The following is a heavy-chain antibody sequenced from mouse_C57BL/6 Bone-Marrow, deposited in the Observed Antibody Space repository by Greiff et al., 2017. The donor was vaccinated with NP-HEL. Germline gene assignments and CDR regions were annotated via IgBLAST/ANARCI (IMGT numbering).Heavy chain of an antibody. CDR1: GYSITSGYY. CDR3: ARGSLRDWFAY. Sequence: DVQLQESGPGLVKPSQSLSLTCSVTGYSITSGYYWNWIRQFPGNKLEWMGYISYDGSNNYNPSLKNRISITRDTSKNQFFLKLNSVTTEDTATYYCARGSLRDWFAYWGQGTLVTVSA. CDR2: ISYDGSN. J-gene: IGHJ3*01. V-gene: IGHV3-6*01. D-gene: IGHD1-1*01.